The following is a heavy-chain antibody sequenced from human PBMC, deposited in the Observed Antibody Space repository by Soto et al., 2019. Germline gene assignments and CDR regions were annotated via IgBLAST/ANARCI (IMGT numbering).Heavy chain of an antibody. CDR2: ISGSGGST. Sequence: GGSLRLSCAASGFTFSNYAMNWVRQAPGKGLEWVSTISGSGGSTYYADSVKGRFTISRDNSKNTLYLQMNSLRAEDTAVYYCAKGPLIYYYYMDVWGKGTTVTVSS. J-gene: IGHJ6*03. CDR3: AKGPLIYYYYMDV. V-gene: IGHV3-23*01. CDR1: GFTFSNYA. D-gene: IGHD2-8*01.